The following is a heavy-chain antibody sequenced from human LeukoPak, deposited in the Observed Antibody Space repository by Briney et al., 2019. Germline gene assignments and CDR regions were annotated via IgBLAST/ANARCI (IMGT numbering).Heavy chain of an antibody. J-gene: IGHJ4*02. D-gene: IGHD4-23*01. V-gene: IGHV3-21*04. CDR3: AKDKTFDGGIPYYFDY. Sequence: GGSLRLSCAASGFTFSSYSMNWVRQAPGEGLEWVSSVSSSSSYIYYADSVKGRFTISRDNSKNTLYLQMNSLRAEDTAVYYCAKDKTFDGGIPYYFDYWGQGTLVTVSS. CDR1: GFTFSSYS. CDR2: VSSSSSYI.